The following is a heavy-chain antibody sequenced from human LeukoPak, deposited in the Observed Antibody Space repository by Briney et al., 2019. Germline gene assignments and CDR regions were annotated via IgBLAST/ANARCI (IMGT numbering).Heavy chain of an antibody. CDR1: GESFRNYY. CDR2: INHSGGA. J-gene: IGHJ6*02. Sequence: PSETLSLTCAIYGESFRNYYWTWVRQPPGKGLEWIGEINHSGGANYTSSLKSRVSISVDTSKNQFSLKLSSVTAADTAVYYCATGGPERRSYYYGMDVWGQGTTVAVSS. D-gene: IGHD1-14*01. CDR3: ATGGPERRSYYYGMDV. V-gene: IGHV4-34*01.